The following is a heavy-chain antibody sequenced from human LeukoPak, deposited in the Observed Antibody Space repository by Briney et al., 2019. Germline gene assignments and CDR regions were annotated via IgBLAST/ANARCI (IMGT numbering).Heavy chain of an antibody. V-gene: IGHV3-23*01. Sequence: GGSLRLSCAASGFTFSSYAMSWVRQAPGKGLEWVSAISGSGGSTYYADSVKGRFTISRDNSKNTLYLQTNSLRAEDTPVYYCAKSFGGNGDYWGQGTLVTVSS. CDR2: ISGSGGST. CDR1: GFTFSSYA. D-gene: IGHD2-15*01. J-gene: IGHJ4*02. CDR3: AKSFGGNGDY.